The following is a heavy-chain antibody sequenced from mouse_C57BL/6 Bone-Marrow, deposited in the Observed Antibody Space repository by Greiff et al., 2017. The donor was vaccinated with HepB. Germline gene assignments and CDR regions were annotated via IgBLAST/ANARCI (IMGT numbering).Heavy chain of an antibody. V-gene: IGHV14-4*01. CDR1: GFNIKDDY. CDR3: TSAGGNY. J-gene: IGHJ2*01. D-gene: IGHD3-1*01. Sequence: VQLKQSGAELVRPGASVKLSCTASGFNIKDDYMHWVKQRPEQGLEWIGWIDPENGDTEYASKFQGKATIPADTSSNTAYLQLSSLTSEDTAVYYCTSAGGNYWGQGTTLTVSS. CDR2: IDPENGDT.